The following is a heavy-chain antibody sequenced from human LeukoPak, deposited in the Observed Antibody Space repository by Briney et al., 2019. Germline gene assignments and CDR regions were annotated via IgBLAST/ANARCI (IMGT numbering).Heavy chain of an antibody. CDR2: ISGSGGST. Sequence: GGSLRLSCAASGFTFSSYAMSWVRQAPGKGLERGSAISGSGGSTYYADSVKGRFTISRDNSKNTLYLQMNSLRAEDTAVYYCAKNHRRVVPADMSWDYWGQGTLVTVSS. V-gene: IGHV3-23*01. J-gene: IGHJ4*02. CDR1: GFTFSSYA. D-gene: IGHD2-2*01. CDR3: AKNHRRVVPADMSWDY.